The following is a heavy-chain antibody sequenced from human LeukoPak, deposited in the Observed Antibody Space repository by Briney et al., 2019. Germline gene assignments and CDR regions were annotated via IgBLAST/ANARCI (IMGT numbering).Heavy chain of an antibody. CDR1: GGSFSPDY. V-gene: IGHV4-4*07. D-gene: IGHD2-2*01. J-gene: IGHJ3*02. Sequence: SETLSLNCTVSGGSFSPDYWSWIRQPAGQGLEWIGRIYTSGSSNYNPSLKSRVTISVDTSKNQFSLKLSSVTAADTAVYYCARDGGYCSSTSCYGIWGQGTMVTVSS. CDR2: IYTSGSS. CDR3: ARDGGYCSSTSCYGI.